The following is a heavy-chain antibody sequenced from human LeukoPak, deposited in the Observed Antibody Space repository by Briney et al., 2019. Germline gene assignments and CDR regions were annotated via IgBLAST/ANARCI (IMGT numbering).Heavy chain of an antibody. CDR3: ARGGRSYDILTGYYRGTVDAFDI. V-gene: IGHV4-59*02. J-gene: IGHJ3*02. CDR2: INYSGST. Sequence: SETLPLTCTVSGGSVSVQYWSLVRQPPGKGLEWIGCINYSGSTSSNPSLKGRVTMSVDTSKNQFSLKLSSVTAADTAVYYCARGGRSYDILTGYYRGTVDAFDIWGQGTMVTVSS. CDR1: GGSVSVQY. D-gene: IGHD3-9*01.